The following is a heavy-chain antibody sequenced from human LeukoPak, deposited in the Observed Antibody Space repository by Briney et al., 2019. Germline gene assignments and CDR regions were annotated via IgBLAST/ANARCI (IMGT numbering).Heavy chain of an antibody. CDR2: IYNSGST. CDR1: GDSINSGSYY. V-gene: IGHV4-61*02. Sequence: SETLSLTCTVSGDSINSGSYYWSWIRQPAGKGLEWIGRIYNSGSTNYNPSLKSRVTISVDTSKNQFSLRLSSVTAADTAVYYCARAIDYGDSYFDYWGQGTLVTVSS. J-gene: IGHJ4*02. CDR3: ARAIDYGDSYFDY. D-gene: IGHD4-17*01.